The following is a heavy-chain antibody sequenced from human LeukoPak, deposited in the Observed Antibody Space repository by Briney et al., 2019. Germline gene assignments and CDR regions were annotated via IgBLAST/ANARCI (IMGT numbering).Heavy chain of an antibody. V-gene: IGHV3-64D*06. CDR3: VKGQYSGYDAGFDY. Sequence: GGSLRLSCSASGFTFSSYAMHWVRRAPGKGVEYVSAISSNGGSTYYADSVKGSFTISRDNSKNTQYLQMSSLRAEDTAVYYCVKGQYSGYDAGFDYWGQGTLVTVSS. CDR2: ISSNGGST. CDR1: GFTFSSYA. J-gene: IGHJ4*02. D-gene: IGHD5-12*01.